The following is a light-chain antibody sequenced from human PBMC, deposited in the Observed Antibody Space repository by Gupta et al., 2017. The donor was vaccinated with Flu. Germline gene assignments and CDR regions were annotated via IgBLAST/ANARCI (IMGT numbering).Light chain of an antibody. Sequence: SSSNIGNNYVSWYQQLPGTAPKLLIYENNKRPSGIPDQFSGSKSGTSATLDITGLQTGDEADYYCGTWDTSLSAWMFGGGTKLTVL. J-gene: IGLJ3*02. V-gene: IGLV1-51*02. CDR3: GTWDTSLSAWM. CDR2: ENN. CDR1: SSNIGNNY.